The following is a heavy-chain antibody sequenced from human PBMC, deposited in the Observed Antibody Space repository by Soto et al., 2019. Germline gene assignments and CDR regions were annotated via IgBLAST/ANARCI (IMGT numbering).Heavy chain of an antibody. J-gene: IGHJ4*02. CDR3: AKAGTMLVHFDH. CDR1: GFTFSSYG. D-gene: IGHD6-13*01. V-gene: IGHV3-30*18. Sequence: QVQLVESGGGVVQPGRSLRLSCAASGFTFSSYGMHWVRRAPGKGLEWVAVISYDGSNKYYADSVKGRFTISRDNSKNTLYLQMNSLRAEDTAVYYCAKAGTMLVHFDHWGQGTLVTVSS. CDR2: ISYDGSNK.